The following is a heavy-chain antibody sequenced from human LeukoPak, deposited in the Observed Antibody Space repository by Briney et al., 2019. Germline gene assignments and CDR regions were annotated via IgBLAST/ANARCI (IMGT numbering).Heavy chain of an antibody. CDR2: IYYSGST. D-gene: IGHD3-9*01. CDR1: GGSISSYY. J-gene: IGHJ4*02. Sequence: SETLSLTCTVSGGSISSYYWSWVRQPPGKGLGWIGYIYYSGSTNYNPSLKSRVTISVDTSKNQFSLKLSSVTAADTAVYYCARRRYDILTGYAYFDYWGQGTLVTVSS. V-gene: IGHV4-59*08. CDR3: ARRRYDILTGYAYFDY.